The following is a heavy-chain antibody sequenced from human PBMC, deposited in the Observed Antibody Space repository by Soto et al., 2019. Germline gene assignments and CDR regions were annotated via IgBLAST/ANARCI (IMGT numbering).Heavy chain of an antibody. D-gene: IGHD5-18*01. CDR1: GYTFTSYY. CDR3: SFSHVDTAMVPHHNDDY. V-gene: IGHV1-46*01. J-gene: IGHJ4*02. CDR2: INPSGGST. Sequence: QVQLVQSGAEVKKPGASVKVSCKASGYTFTSYYMHWVRQAPGQGLEWMGIINPSGGSTSYAQKLQRNVTMTRDTSTSTVYIELSSLRSEDTAVYYCSFSHVDTAMVPHHNDDYCGQGTLVTVSS.